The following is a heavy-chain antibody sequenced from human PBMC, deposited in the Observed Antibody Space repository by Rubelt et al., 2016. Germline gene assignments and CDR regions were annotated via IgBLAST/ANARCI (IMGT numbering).Heavy chain of an antibody. CDR1: GGSFSGYY. V-gene: IGHV4-34*01. CDR3: ARNDMTTVTYFDY. CDR2: INHSGRT. Sequence: QVQLQQWGAGLLKPSETLSLTCAVYGGSFSGYYWSWIRQPPGKGLEWIGEINHSGRTNYNPSLKSRVTISVDTSKNQFSLKLSTVTAADTAVYYCARNDMTTVTYFDYWGQGTLVTVSS. J-gene: IGHJ4*02. D-gene: IGHD4-17*01.